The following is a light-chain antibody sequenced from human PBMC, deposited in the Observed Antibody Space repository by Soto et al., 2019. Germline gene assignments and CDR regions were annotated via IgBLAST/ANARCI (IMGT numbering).Light chain of an antibody. V-gene: IGKV3-11*01. J-gene: IGKJ4*01. CDR2: DAS. CDR1: QSIDIY. Sequence: TVLTQSPATLSLSPGERATLSCRASQSIDIYLAWYQLRPGQAPRLLLYDASNRPPGIPARFSGSGSGTDFPLTISSLEPEDFAIYYCQQRKFLLSFGGGTKVEIK. CDR3: QQRKFLLS.